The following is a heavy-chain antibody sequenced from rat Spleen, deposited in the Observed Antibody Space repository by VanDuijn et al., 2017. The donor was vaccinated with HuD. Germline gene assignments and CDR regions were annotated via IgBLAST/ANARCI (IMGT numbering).Heavy chain of an antibody. D-gene: IGHD1-4*01. CDR3: ARDENGYVNQWFAY. CDR2: VSSGGNT. V-gene: IGHV2-6*01. CDR1: GFSLTSYH. Sequence: QVQLKESGPGLVQPSQTLSLTCTVSGFSLTSYHVSWVRQPPGKGLEWIAAVSSGGNTYYDSTLKSRLSISMDTSKSQVFLKMNSLQTEDTATYYCARDENGYVNQWFAYWGQGTLVTVSS. J-gene: IGHJ3*01.